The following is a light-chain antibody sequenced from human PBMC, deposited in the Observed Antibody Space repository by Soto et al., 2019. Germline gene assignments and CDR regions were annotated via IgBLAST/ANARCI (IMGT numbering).Light chain of an antibody. V-gene: IGKV3-20*01. CDR3: QQYGTSPLT. CDR1: QSVDSNY. CDR2: GAT. Sequence: EIVLPQSPGTLSLSPGERATLSCRASQSVDSNYLAWYQQKVGQAPRFLVYGATSRATGIPDRFSGSGSGTDFTLTISRLEPEDFAVYYCQQYGTSPLTFGGGTKVEI. J-gene: IGKJ4*01.